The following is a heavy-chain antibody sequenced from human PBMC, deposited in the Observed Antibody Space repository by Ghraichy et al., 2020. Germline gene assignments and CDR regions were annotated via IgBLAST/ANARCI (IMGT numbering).Heavy chain of an antibody. V-gene: IGHV3-73*01. CDR2: ISSKPNNYAT. CDR1: GFTFSGSS. J-gene: IGHJ4*02. Sequence: GGSLRLSCVVSGFTFSGSSMHWVRQTSGRGLEWVGRISSKPNNYATAYAASVTGRFTFSRDDSKNTAYLQMNSLKTEDTAVYYCTRLISPFDSSGARDYWGQGTLVTVSS. D-gene: IGHD2-15*01. CDR3: TRLISPFDSSGARDY.